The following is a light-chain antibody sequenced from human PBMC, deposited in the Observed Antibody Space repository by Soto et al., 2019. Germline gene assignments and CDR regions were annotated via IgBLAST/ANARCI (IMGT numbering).Light chain of an antibody. Sequence: QSVLTQPASVSGSPGQSIIISCTGTSSDVGAYNFVSWYQQQPDKAPKLMIYEVSRRPSGVSDRFSGSKSGNPASLTIAGLQAEDEADYYCSSYTGFYTRVFGTGPKLTVL. CDR2: EVS. V-gene: IGLV2-14*01. CDR1: SSDVGAYNF. J-gene: IGLJ1*01. CDR3: SSYTGFYTRV.